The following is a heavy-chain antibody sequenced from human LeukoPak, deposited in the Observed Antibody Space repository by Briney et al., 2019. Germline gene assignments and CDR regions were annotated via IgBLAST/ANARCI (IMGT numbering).Heavy chain of an antibody. J-gene: IGHJ4*02. CDR1: GYTFTGYY. CDR3: ARDCFGCSSTSCKPESADY. V-gene: IGHV1-2*02. D-gene: IGHD2-2*01. CDR2: INPNSGGT. Sequence: ASVKVSCKASGYTFTGYYMHWVRQAPGQGLEWMGWINPNSGGTNYAQKFQGRVTMTRDTSISTAYMELSRLRSDDTAVYYCARDCFGCSSTSCKPESADYWGQGTLVTVSS.